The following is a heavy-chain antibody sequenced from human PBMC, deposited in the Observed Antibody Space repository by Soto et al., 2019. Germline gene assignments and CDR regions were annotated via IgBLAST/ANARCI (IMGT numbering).Heavy chain of an antibody. D-gene: IGHD2-15*01. V-gene: IGHV4-59*12. Sequence: VSDGSIGSFDWRRILQPPGKGLAWIGHLYYSGSTNYNPSGSTNYDPSLKSRVTMSVDTSKNQFSLKLSPVTAADTAVYYCARVVSPANYCIVDYYSGMEVLGQGST. CDR2: LYYSGSTNYNPSGST. CDR3: ARVVSPANYCIVDYYSGMEV. J-gene: IGHJ6*02. CDR1: DGSIGSFD.